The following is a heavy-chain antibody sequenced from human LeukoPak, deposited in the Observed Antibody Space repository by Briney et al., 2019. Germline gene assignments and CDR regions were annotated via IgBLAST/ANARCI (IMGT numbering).Heavy chain of an antibody. CDR3: ARDSFLNFKWLPYYYYHYMDV. V-gene: IGHV4-59*12. Sequence: PSETLSLTCTVSGGSISSYYWSWIRQPPGKGLEWIGYIYYSGSTNYNPSLKSRVTISVDTSKNQFSLKLSSVTAADTAVYYCARDSFLNFKWLPYYYYHYMDVWGKGTTVTVSS. CDR2: IYYSGST. CDR1: GGSISSYY. D-gene: IGHD3-22*01. J-gene: IGHJ6*03.